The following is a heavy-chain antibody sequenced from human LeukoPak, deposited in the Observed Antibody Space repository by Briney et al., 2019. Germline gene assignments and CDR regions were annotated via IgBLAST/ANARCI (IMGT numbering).Heavy chain of an antibody. V-gene: IGHV3-74*01. J-gene: IGHJ4*02. CDR2: IASDESST. D-gene: IGHD2-21*01. CDR3: ARGRPHGDDY. CDR1: GFTFSSYW. Sequence: GSLRLSCAASGFTFSSYWMNWVRQAPGKGLVWVSRIASDESSTTYADSVKGRFSISRDNAKNTLYLQMNSLRVEDTAVYYCARGRPHGDDYWGQGTLVTVSS.